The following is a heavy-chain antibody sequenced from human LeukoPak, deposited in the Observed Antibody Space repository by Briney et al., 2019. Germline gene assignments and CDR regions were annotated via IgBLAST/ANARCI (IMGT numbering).Heavy chain of an antibody. V-gene: IGHV3-66*01. CDR3: ATPRSGYYYYFDY. D-gene: IGHD3-22*01. CDR1: GFTVSSNY. J-gene: IGHJ4*02. CDR2: IYGAGST. Sequence: GGSLKLSCAASGFTVSSNYMSWVRQAPGKGLEWVSVIYGAGSTYYADSVKGRFTISRDNSKNTLYLQMNSLRAEDTAVYYCATPRSGYYYYFDYWGQGTLVTVSS.